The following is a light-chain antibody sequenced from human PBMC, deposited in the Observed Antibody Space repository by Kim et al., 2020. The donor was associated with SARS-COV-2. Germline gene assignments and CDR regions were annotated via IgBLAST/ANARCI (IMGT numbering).Light chain of an antibody. CDR1: QSINNF. CDR3: QQHNSFPWT. V-gene: IGKV1-5*03. Sequence: DIQMTQSPSTLSASVGDRVTITCRASQSINNFLAWYQQRPGKAPKLLIYKASTLETGVPSRFSGSGSGAEFTLTISSLQPDDFAIYYCQQHNSFPWTFGQGTKVDVK. CDR2: KAS. J-gene: IGKJ1*01.